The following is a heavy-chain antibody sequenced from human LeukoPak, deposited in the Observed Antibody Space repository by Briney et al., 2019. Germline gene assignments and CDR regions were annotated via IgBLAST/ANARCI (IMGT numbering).Heavy chain of an antibody. D-gene: IGHD6-19*01. J-gene: IGHJ4*02. CDR2: ISGSGGST. V-gene: IGHV3-23*01. CDR3: AKYGSGRAYFDY. CDR1: GFTFSSYA. Sequence: PGGSLRLSCAASGFTFSSYAMTWVRQAPGKGPEWVSTISGSGGSTYYADSVKGRFTISRDNSKNTLYLQMNSLRAEDTAVYYCAKYGSGRAYFDYWGQGTLVTVSS.